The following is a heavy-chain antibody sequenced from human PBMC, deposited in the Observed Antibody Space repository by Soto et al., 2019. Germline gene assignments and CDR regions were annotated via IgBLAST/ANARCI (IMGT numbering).Heavy chain of an antibody. Sequence: PSETLSLTCAVSGGSISSSNWWSWVRQPPGKGLEWIGEIYHSGSTNYNPSLKSRVTISVDTSKNQFSLKLTSVTAADTAVYYCAREVLGIRRLDAFDMWGQGTMVTVSS. CDR1: GGSISSSNW. CDR2: IYHSGST. CDR3: AREVLGIRRLDAFDM. J-gene: IGHJ3*02. V-gene: IGHV4-4*02. D-gene: IGHD7-27*01.